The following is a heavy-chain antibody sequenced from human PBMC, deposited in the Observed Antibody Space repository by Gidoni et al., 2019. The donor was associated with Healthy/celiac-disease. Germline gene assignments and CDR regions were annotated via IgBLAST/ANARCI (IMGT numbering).Heavy chain of an antibody. CDR2: IKSKTDGGTT. V-gene: IGHV3-15*07. Sequence: EVQLVESGGGLVKPGGSLRLSCAASGFTFSNAWMNWVRQAPGKGLEWVGRIKSKTDGGTTDYAAPVKGRFTISRDDSKNTLYLQMNSLKTEDTAVYYCTTGPVYYYDSSDQRGDYYYGMDVWGQGTTVTVSS. CDR1: GFTFSNAW. CDR3: TTGPVYYYDSSDQRGDYYYGMDV. D-gene: IGHD3-22*01. J-gene: IGHJ6*02.